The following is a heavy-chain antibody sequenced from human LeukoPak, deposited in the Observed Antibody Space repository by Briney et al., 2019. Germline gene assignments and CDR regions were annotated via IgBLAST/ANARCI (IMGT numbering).Heavy chain of an antibody. J-gene: IGHJ4*02. V-gene: IGHV3-30*18. CDR2: ISYDGSNK. Sequence: GRSLRLSCAASGFTFSSYGMHWVRQAPGKGLEWVAVISYDGSNKYYADSVKGRFTISRDNSKNSLYPQMNSLRAEDTAVYYCAKDRGGIVGDTYFDYWGQGTLVTVSS. CDR3: AKDRGGIVGDTYFDY. CDR1: GFTFSSYG. D-gene: IGHD1-26*01.